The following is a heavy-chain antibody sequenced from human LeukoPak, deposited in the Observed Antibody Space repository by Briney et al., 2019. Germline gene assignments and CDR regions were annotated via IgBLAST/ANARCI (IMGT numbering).Heavy chain of an antibody. CDR3: ARFYSGYGNYYYYMDV. J-gene: IGHJ6*03. CDR1: GYTFTSYY. D-gene: IGHD5-12*01. CDR2: INPSGGST. Sequence: ASVKVSCKASGYTFTSYYMHWVRQAPGQGLEWMGIINPSGGSTSYAQKFQGRVTMTRDMSTSTVYMELSRLRSDDTAVYYCARFYSGYGNYYYYMDVWGKGTTVTVSS. V-gene: IGHV1-46*01.